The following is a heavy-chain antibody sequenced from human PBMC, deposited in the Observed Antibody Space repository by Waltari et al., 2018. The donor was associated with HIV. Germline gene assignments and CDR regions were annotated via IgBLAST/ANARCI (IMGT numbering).Heavy chain of an antibody. CDR1: GFTFSSYA. V-gene: IGHV3-30*01. CDR3: ASDGDTAMATFDY. J-gene: IGHJ4*02. D-gene: IGHD5-18*01. CDR2: NSYDGSNK. Sequence: QVQLVGSGGGVVQPGRSLRLSCAASGFTFSSYAMHWVRQAPGKGLERVVVNSYDGSNKYYADTVEGRLTISRDNSKNTRYLQMNSLRAEDTAVYYCASDGDTAMATFDYWGQGTLVTVSA.